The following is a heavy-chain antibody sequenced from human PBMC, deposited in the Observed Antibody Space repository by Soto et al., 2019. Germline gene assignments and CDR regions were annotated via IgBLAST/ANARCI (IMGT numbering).Heavy chain of an antibody. D-gene: IGHD3-10*02. V-gene: IGHV3-72*01. CDR2: IRNKANRYTT. CDR1: GFTFSDHS. Sequence: EVHLVESGGGLVQPGGSLRLSCAASGFTFSDHSMDWVRQAPGKGLEWVGRIRNKANRYTTEYAASVKGRFTISRDDSKNPLYLQMNSLKTEDTAVYYCARVMLGVDGGRRPSGDYWGQGTLVTVSS. J-gene: IGHJ4*02. CDR3: ARVMLGVDGGRRPSGDY.